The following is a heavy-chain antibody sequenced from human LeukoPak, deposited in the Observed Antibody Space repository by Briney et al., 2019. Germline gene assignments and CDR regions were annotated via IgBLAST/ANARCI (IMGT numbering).Heavy chain of an antibody. V-gene: IGHV4-39*07. D-gene: IGHD2-2*01. CDR2: IYHSGST. CDR1: GGIISSTTYY. Sequence: HPSETLSLTCTVSGGIISSTTYYWGWIRQPPGKGLEWIGYIYHSGSTYYNPSLKSRVTISVDRSKNQFSLKLSSVTAADTAVYYCARVYCSSTSCYPSTFDYWGQGTLVTVSS. J-gene: IGHJ4*02. CDR3: ARVYCSSTSCYPSTFDY.